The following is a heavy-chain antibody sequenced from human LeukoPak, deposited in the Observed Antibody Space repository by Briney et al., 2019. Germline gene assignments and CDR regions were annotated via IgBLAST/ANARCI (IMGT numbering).Heavy chain of an antibody. CDR2: IYHSGRT. J-gene: IGHJ3*02. Sequence: SGTLSLTCVASGGPISSNNWWSWIRQSPGKGLEWIGEIYHSGRTIYDPSLKSRVTISVDKPKSQFSLNVTSVTAADTAVYYCARKMNWGRAFDIWGQGTKVTVSS. V-gene: IGHV4-4*02. CDR1: GGPISSNNW. D-gene: IGHD3-16*01. CDR3: ARKMNWGRAFDI.